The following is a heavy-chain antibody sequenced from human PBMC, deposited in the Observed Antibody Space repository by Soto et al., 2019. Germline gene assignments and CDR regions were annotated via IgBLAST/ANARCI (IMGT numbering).Heavy chain of an antibody. D-gene: IGHD3-10*01. Sequence: GGSLRLSCAAAGVTCNNYAMGWVRQAPGKGLEWVSAITGSGSDTYYLDSVKGRFTISRDNSKNTLFLQVNSLRAEDTAIYYCAKLGSSAWSPHYYFDYWGQGTLVTVSS. V-gene: IGHV3-23*01. CDR1: GVTCNNYA. CDR3: AKLGSSAWSPHYYFDY. J-gene: IGHJ4*02. CDR2: ITGSGSDT.